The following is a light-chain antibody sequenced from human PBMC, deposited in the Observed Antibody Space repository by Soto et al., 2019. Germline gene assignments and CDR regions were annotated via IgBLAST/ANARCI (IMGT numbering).Light chain of an antibody. CDR2: DVS. V-gene: IGLV2-14*03. CDR1: SSDVGGYDY. J-gene: IGLJ1*01. Sequence: QSVLTQPASVSGSPGQSITISCTGTSSDVGGYDYVSWYQHHPGKAPEVMIYDVSDRPSGVSNRFSGSKSGNTASLTISGLQAEDEADYYCSSYTSSSTFVFGTGTKVTVL. CDR3: SSYTSSSTFV.